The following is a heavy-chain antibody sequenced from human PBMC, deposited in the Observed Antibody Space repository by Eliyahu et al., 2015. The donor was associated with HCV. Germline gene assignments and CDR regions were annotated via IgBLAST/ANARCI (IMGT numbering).Heavy chain of an antibody. Sequence: EVQLVESGGDLVQPGRSLRLSCAASGFTFDDHAMQWVRQAPGKGLEWVSGITWNSGRIVYADSAKGRFTISRDNAKNSLYLQMNSLRAEDTALYYCVIAKTRWPQGPYYFDSWGQGTLVTVSS. D-gene: IGHD5-24*01. CDR1: GFTFDDHA. V-gene: IGHV3-9*01. J-gene: IGHJ4*02. CDR3: VIAKTRWPQGPYYFDS. CDR2: ITWNSGRI.